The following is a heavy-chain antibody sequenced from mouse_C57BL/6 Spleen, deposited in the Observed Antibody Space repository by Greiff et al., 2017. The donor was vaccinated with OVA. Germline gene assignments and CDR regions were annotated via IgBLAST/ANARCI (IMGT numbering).Heavy chain of an antibody. J-gene: IGHJ1*03. CDR1: GYTFTSYW. Sequence: QVQLQQPGAELVKPGASVKLSCKASGYTFTSYWMHWVKQRPGQGLEWIGMIHPNSGSTNYNEKFKSKATLTVDKSSSTAYMQLSSLTSEDSAVYYCARRRNGCYGYFDVWGTGTTVTVSS. D-gene: IGHD2-2*01. CDR2: IHPNSGST. CDR3: ARRRNGCYGYFDV. V-gene: IGHV1-64*01.